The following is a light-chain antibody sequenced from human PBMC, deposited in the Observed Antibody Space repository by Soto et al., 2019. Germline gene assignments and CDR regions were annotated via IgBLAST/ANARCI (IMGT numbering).Light chain of an antibody. V-gene: IGKV3-11*01. J-gene: IGKJ5*01. CDR1: QGLXTS. CDR2: DAS. Sequence: ELTQSASTLSLSQGERATLSCRASQGLXTSFAWSEEKPGKVTRLVIXDASNRANVVPARFVGSGSGKDFTLNINSIDPAHVEGYYCQQRNVLPTSTFGQGTRLEIK. CDR3: QQRNVLPTST.